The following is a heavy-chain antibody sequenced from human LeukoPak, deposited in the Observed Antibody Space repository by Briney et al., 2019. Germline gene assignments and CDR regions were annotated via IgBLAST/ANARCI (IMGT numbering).Heavy chain of an antibody. CDR3: ARGHCSGGSCYFDY. V-gene: IGHV3-30-3*01. Sequence: PGGSLRLSCAASGFTFSSYAMHWVRQAPGKGLEWVAVISYDGSNKYYADSVKGRFTISRDNSKNTLYLQMNSLRAEDTAVYYCARGHCSGGSCYFDYWGQGTLVTGSS. CDR1: GFTFSSYA. D-gene: IGHD2-15*01. J-gene: IGHJ4*02. CDR2: ISYDGSNK.